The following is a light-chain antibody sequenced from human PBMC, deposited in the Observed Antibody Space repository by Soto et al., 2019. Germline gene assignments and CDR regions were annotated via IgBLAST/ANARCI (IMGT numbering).Light chain of an antibody. V-gene: IGLV2-14*01. CDR3: ASYASTTTLGV. CDR1: RSDVGGYNY. CDR2: DVT. J-gene: IGLJ1*01. Sequence: QSALTQPASVSGSPGQSITISCTGTRSDVGGYNYVSWYQQHPGKAPKLTIYDVTNRPSGVSNRFSGSKSGNTASLTISGLQAEDGADYYGASYASTTTLGVFGTG.